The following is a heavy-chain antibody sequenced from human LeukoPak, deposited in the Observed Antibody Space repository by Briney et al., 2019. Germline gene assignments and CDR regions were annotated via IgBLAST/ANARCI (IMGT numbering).Heavy chain of an antibody. J-gene: IGHJ5*02. Sequence: SETLSLTCTVSGYSIRSDYYWSWIRQPPGQGLEWIGYIYYSGSTNYNPSLKSRVTISVDTSKNQFSLKLSSVTAADTAVYYCARDAIGDNWFDPWGQGTLVTVSS. V-gene: IGHV4-59*01. CDR1: GYSIRSDYY. CDR2: IYYSGST. CDR3: ARDAIGDNWFDP.